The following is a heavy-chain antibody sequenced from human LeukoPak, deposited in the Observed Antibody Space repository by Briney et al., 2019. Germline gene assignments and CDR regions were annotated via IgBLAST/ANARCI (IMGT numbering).Heavy chain of an antibody. V-gene: IGHV4-34*01. CDR3: ASAMRPRAPAFDI. CDR2: INHSGST. CDR1: GGSFSGYY. Sequence: SETLSLTCAVYGGSFSGYYWSWIRQPPGKGLEWIGEINHSGSTNYNPSLKSRVTISVDTSKNQFSLKLNSVTAADTAVYYCASAMRPRAPAFDIWGQGTMVTVSS. J-gene: IGHJ3*02.